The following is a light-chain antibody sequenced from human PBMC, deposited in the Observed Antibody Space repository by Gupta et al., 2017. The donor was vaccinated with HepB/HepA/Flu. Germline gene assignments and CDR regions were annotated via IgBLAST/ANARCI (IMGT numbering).Light chain of an antibody. CDR1: QSVSSR. CDR2: EAS. V-gene: IGKV3-11*01. CDR3: QQRSTWPIT. J-gene: IGKJ4*01. Sequence: EIVLTQSPATVSLFPGERATLSCRASQSVSSRLGWYQQKPGQAPRLLIYEASHRATGIPARFSGSGSGTDFTLTISSLEPEDFAIYYCQQRSTWPITFGGGTKVEIK.